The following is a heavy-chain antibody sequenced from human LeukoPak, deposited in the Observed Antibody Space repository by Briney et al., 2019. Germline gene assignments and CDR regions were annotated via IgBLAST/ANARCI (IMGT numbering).Heavy chain of an antibody. V-gene: IGHV3-30*18. CDR2: ISYDGSNK. Sequence: GGSLRLSCAASGFTFSSYGMHWVRQAPGKGLEWVAVISYDGSNKYYADSVKGRFTISRDDSKNTLYLQMNSLRAEDTAVYYCAKDPYYYDSSGYYNNWGQGTLVTVSS. CDR3: AKDPYYYDSSGYYNN. CDR1: GFTFSSYG. J-gene: IGHJ4*02. D-gene: IGHD3-22*01.